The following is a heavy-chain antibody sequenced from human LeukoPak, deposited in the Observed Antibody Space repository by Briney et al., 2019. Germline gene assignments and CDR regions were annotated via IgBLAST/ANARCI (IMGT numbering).Heavy chain of an antibody. D-gene: IGHD1-26*01. CDR3: ARKPSHSTYSQGSYMDV. J-gene: IGHJ6*03. Sequence: GGSLRLSCAGSGFIFSTYSMHWVRQAPGKGLEWVSSISSSGSYVFYADSVKGRFTISRDNAENSLYLQMSGLTADDTAVYYCARKPSHSTYSQGSYMDVWGKGTTVTVSS. V-gene: IGHV3-21*01. CDR2: ISSSGSYV. CDR1: GFIFSTYS.